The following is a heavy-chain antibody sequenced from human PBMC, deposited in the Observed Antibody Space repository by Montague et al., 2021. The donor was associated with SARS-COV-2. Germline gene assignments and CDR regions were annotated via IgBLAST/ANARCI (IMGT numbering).Heavy chain of an antibody. CDR2: IYFTGGX. CDR3: GRAMVRAGDWFDP. D-gene: IGHD3-10*01. V-gene: IGHV4-39*07. Sequence: SETLSLTCSVHGGSISSGSYYWAWMRQPPGKGLEWLGSIYFTGGXSPNQSLKSRATLSIDRSKNQFYLNLSSVTAADTAVYYCGRAMVRAGDWFDPWGQGIQVTVSS. CDR1: GGSISSGSYY. J-gene: IGHJ5*02.